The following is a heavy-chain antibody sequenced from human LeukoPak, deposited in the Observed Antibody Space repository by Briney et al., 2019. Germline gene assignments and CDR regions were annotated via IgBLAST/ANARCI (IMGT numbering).Heavy chain of an antibody. CDR3: AHSGMITFGGVIVDFDY. D-gene: IGHD3-16*02. Sequence: SGPTLAKPTQTLTLTCTFSGFSLSTSGGGVGWIRQPPEKALEWLALIYWDDDKRYSPSLKSRLNNAKDTSKSLVVLTMTDKNPVDTAAYYWAHSGMITFGGVIVDFDYWGQGTLVTVSS. CDR1: GFSLSTSGGG. V-gene: IGHV2-5*02. J-gene: IGHJ4*02. CDR2: IYWDDDK.